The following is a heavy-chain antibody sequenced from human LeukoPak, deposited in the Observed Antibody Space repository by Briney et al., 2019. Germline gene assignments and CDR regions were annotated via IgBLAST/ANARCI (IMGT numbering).Heavy chain of an antibody. V-gene: IGHV5-51*01. D-gene: IGHD6-13*01. CDR1: GYRFTSYW. J-gene: IGHJ5*02. Sequence: ESLKISGQGFGYRFTSYWIGWVRQMPGKGMEWMGVIYPGDSRIRYNPSFQGQVTISVDKSISTAYLQWVSLKASDTAMYYCACRDLTSTWSFPWGQGTLVTVSS. CDR2: IYPGDSRI. CDR3: ACRDLTSTWSFP.